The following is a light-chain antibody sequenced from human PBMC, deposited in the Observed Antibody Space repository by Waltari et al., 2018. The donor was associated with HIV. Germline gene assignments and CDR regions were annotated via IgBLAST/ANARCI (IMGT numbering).Light chain of an antibody. CDR1: SRAAGAYQV. V-gene: IGLV2-23*01. Sequence: QSALPQPASVSGSPGQSLTLSRPGTSRAAGAYQVVSWYQEQPGKAPKLMMYEDTERPSGVSARFSGSKSGNTASLTISGLQTEDEADYYCCSYGSSGTLIFGGGTKVTVL. J-gene: IGLJ2*01. CDR2: EDT. CDR3: CSYGSSGTLI.